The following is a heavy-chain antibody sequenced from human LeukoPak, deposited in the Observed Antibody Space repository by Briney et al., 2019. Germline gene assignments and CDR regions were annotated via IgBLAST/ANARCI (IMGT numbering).Heavy chain of an antibody. J-gene: IGHJ4*02. CDR3: ARGYYDLLTGHVVTYYFDY. Sequence: ASVKVSCKASGCIFTNYAIHWVRQAPGQRLEWMGWINAGNGKANYSQKFRGRVTLTRDTSASTAYMELSSLRSADTAVYYCARGYYDLLTGHVVTYYFDYWGQGTLVTVSS. CDR1: GCIFTNYA. V-gene: IGHV1-3*01. D-gene: IGHD3-9*01. CDR2: INAGNGKA.